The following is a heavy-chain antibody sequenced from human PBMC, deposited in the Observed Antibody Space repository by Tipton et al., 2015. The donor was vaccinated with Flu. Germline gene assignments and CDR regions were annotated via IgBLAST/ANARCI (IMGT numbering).Heavy chain of an antibody. CDR2: INHSGST. J-gene: IGHJ2*01. V-gene: IGHV4-34*01. CDR1: GGSFSGYY. D-gene: IGHD5/OR15-5a*01. CDR3: ARGPLLDL. Sequence: GLVKPSETLSLTCAVYGGSFSGYYWSWIRQPPGKGLEWIGEINHSGSTNYNPSLKSRVTISVDTSKNQFSLKLSAVTAADTAVYYCARGPLLDLWGRGTLVTVTS.